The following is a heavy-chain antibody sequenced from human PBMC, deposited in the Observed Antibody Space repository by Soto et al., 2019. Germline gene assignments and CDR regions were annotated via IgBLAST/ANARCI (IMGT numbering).Heavy chain of an antibody. Sequence: QVQLQESGPGLVKPSETLSLTCAVSGDSFSSGYWWSWVRQPPGKGLQWIGQISQSGTANYNPSLESRVTMSVDKSKNQFSLILTSVTAADAAVYYCARHGGSLFEYWGQGILVTVSS. CDR1: GDSFSSGYW. D-gene: IGHD2-15*01. CDR3: ARHGGSLFEY. V-gene: IGHV4-4*02. CDR2: ISQSGTA. J-gene: IGHJ4*02.